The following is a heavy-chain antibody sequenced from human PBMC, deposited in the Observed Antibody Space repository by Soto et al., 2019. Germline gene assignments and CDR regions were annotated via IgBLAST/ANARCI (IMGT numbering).Heavy chain of an antibody. D-gene: IGHD1-26*01. CDR1: GCSISSYY. J-gene: IGHJ4*02. V-gene: IGHV4-59*01. Sequence: SETLSLTCTVSGCSISSYYWSWIRQPPGKGLEWIGYIYYSGSTNYNPSLKSRVTISVDTSKNQFSLKLSSVTAADTAVYYCGRVSGSYVWGQGTLVTVSS. CDR2: IYYSGST. CDR3: GRVSGSYV.